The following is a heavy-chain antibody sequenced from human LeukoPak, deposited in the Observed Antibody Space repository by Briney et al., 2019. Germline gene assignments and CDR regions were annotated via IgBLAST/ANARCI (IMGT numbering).Heavy chain of an antibody. D-gene: IGHD6-6*01. Sequence: GGSLRLFCAASGFTLSSYAMSWVRQGPGEGPEGVSYISGSWGNTYYADSVKGRFTISRDNSKNTLYLQMDSLRAEDTAVYYCAKAVGSSSSMALDNGGQGTLVTVSS. J-gene: IGHJ4*02. CDR2: ISGSWGNT. CDR1: GFTLSSYA. CDR3: AKAVGSSSSMALDN. V-gene: IGHV3-23*01.